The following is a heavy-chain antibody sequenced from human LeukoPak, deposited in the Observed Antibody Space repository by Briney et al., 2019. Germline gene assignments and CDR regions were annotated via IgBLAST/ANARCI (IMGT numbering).Heavy chain of an antibody. V-gene: IGHV3-21*01. J-gene: IGHJ6*02. CDR3: AREKENVLLWFGVLTPGDYYGMDV. Sequence: GGSLRLSCAASGFTFSSYSMNWVRQAPGKGLEWVSSISSSSSYIYYADSVKGQFTISRDNAKNSLYLQMNSLRAEDTAVYYCAREKENVLLWFGVLTPGDYYGMDVWGQGTTVTVSS. D-gene: IGHD3-10*01. CDR1: GFTFSSYS. CDR2: ISSSSSYI.